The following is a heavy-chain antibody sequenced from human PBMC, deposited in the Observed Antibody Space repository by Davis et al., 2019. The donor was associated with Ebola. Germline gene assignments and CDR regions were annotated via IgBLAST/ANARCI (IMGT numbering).Heavy chain of an antibody. CDR3: AKDRVTAIPLGY. CDR1: GFTVSSNY. Sequence: GESLKISCAASGFTVSSNYMSWVRQAPGKGLEWVSVIYSGGSTYYADSVKGRFTISRDNSKNTLYLQMNSLRAEDTAVYYCAKDRVTAIPLGYWGQGTLVTVSS. D-gene: IGHD2-21*02. J-gene: IGHJ4*02. CDR2: IYSGGST. V-gene: IGHV3-53*01.